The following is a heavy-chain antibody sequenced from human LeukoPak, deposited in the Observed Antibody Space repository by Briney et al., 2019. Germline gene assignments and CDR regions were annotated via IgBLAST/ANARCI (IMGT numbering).Heavy chain of an antibody. CDR3: ARDPPDY. V-gene: IGHV1-46*01. Sequence: ASVKVSCKASGYTFSDYYMHWVRQAPGQGLEWMGWINPSGATTSYAQKFQGRVTMTGDMSTSTVYMELSSLRSEDTAVYYCARDPPDYWGQGTLVTVSS. J-gene: IGHJ4*02. CDR1: GYTFSDYY. CDR2: INPSGATT.